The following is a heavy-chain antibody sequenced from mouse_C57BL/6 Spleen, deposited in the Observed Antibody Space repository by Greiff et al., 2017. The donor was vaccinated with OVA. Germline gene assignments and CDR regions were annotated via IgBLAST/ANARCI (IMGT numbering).Heavy chain of an antibody. CDR1: GYTFTSYW. D-gene: IGHD1-1*01. CDR2: IDPNSGGT. CDR3: ERERKKITTVVADWYFDV. V-gene: IGHV1-72*01. Sequence: VQLQQPGAELVKPGASVKLSCKASGYTFTSYWMHWVKQRPGRGLEWIGRIDPNSGGTKYNEKFKSKATLTVDKPSSTAYMQLSSLTSEDSAVYYCERERKKITTVVADWYFDVWGTGTTVTVSS. J-gene: IGHJ1*03.